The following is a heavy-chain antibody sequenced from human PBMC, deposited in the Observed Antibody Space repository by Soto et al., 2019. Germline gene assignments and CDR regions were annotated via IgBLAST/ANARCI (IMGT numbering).Heavy chain of an antibody. D-gene: IGHD1-26*01. CDR2: IYYSGST. J-gene: IGHJ4*02. CDR1: GGSISSYY. V-gene: IGHV4-59*01. Sequence: QVQLQESGPGLVKPSETLSLTCTVSGGSISSYYWSWIRQPPGKGLEWIGYIYYSGSTNYNPSLKIRPTTXVDTSKNQFSLKLSSVTAADTAVYYCASGGYNKDYWGQGTLVTVSS. CDR3: ASGGYNKDY.